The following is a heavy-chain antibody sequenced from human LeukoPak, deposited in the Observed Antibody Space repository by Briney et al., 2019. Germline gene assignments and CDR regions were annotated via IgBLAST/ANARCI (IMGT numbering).Heavy chain of an antibody. J-gene: IGHJ3*01. CDR1: GLTFSNYA. D-gene: IGHD4-17*01. CDR2: IRGDGGGT. CDR3: AKDPNGDYVGAFDS. Sequence: GGSLRLSCVGSGLTFSNYAMTWVRQAPGKGLEWVSSIRGDGGGTSYADSVKGRFTVYRDNSKNTLFLQMNSLTAGDSAVYYCAKDPNGDYVGAFDSWGHGTLVTVSS. V-gene: IGHV3-23*01.